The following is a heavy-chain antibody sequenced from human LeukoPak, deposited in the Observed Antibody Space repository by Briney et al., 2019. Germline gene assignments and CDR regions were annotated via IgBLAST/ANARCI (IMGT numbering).Heavy chain of an antibody. CDR3: ARVVSGGVIWAY. CDR2: INPNSGDT. V-gene: IGHV1-2*02. Sequence: ASVKVSCKASGYTFTNYYIHWVRQAPGQGLEWVGWINPNSGDTNYAQKLQGRVTMTRGTSIITAFMELSRLTSDDTAVYYCARVVSGGVIWAYWGQGTLVTVSS. D-gene: IGHD3-16*01. CDR1: GYTFTNYY. J-gene: IGHJ4*02.